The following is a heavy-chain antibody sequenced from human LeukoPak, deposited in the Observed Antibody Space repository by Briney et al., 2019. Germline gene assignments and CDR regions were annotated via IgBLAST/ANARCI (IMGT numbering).Heavy chain of an antibody. D-gene: IGHD3-3*01. CDR2: ISSISSYI. Sequence: GGSLRLSCAASGFTFSSYSMNWVRQAPGKGLEWVSSISSISSYIYYADSVKGRFTISRDNAKHSLYLQMNRLRAEDTAVYYCARVNFWSGPVHYYMDDWGQGTTVTVSS. CDR3: ARVNFWSGPVHYYMDD. J-gene: IGHJ6*03. V-gene: IGHV3-21*01. CDR1: GFTFSSYS.